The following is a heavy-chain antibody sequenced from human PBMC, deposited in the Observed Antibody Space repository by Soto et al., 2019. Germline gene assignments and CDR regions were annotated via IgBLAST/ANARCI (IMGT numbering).Heavy chain of an antibody. CDR1: GFTVSSNY. Sequence: PGGSLRLSCAASGFTVSSNYMSWVRQAPGKGLEWVSVIYSGGSTYYADSVKGRFTISRDNSKNTLYLQMNSLRAEDTAVYYCARDRYYYDSSGYYSNWFEPWGQGTLVTVSS. CDR3: ARDRYYYDSSGYYSNWFEP. J-gene: IGHJ5*02. CDR2: IYSGGST. V-gene: IGHV3-53*01. D-gene: IGHD3-22*01.